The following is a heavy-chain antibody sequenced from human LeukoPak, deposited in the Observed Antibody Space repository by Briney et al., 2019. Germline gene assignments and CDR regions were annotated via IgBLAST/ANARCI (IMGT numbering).Heavy chain of an antibody. J-gene: IGHJ4*02. CDR3: ARAGGYCGRISCPYYFDY. V-gene: IGHV3-30*04. CDR2: ISYDGSNK. D-gene: IGHD2-15*01. Sequence: KPGRSLRLSCAASGFTFSSYAMHWVRQAPGKGLEWVALISYDGSNKYYADSVKARFIISRDNSTNTLYLQMNSLRAEDTAVYYCARAGGYCGRISCPYYFDYWGQGSLVAVSS. CDR1: GFTFSSYA.